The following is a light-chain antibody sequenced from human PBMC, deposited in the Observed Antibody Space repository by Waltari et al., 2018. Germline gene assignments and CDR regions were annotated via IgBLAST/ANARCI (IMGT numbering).Light chain of an antibody. CDR2: DAS. CDR1: QTINGW. CDR3: QQYLLFWT. Sequence: DIQMTQSPSTLSASVGDRLTLTCRASQTINGWLAWYQQKPGKAPELLIHDASTLESGVPPRFSGSGSGTEFTLTISSVQPEDVATYYCQQYLLFWTFGQGTRVEIK. V-gene: IGKV1-5*01. J-gene: IGKJ1*01.